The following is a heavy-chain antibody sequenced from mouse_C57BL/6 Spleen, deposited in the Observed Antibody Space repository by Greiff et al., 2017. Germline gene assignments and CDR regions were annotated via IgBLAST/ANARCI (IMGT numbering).Heavy chain of an antibody. J-gene: IGHJ3*01. CDR2: IYPGGGCT. CDR3: ARGGSSGPWFAY. V-gene: IGHV1-63*01. D-gene: IGHD3-2*02. Sequence: QVQLQQSGAELVRPGTSVKMSCKASGYTFTNYWIGWAKQRPGHGLEWIGDIYPGGGCTNYNEKFKGKATLTADKSSSTAYMQCSSLTSEDAAIYYCARGGSSGPWFAYWGQGTLVTVSA. CDR1: GYTFTNYW.